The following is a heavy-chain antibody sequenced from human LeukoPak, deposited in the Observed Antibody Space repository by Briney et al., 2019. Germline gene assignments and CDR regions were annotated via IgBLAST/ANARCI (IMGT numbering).Heavy chain of an antibody. CDR3: AREEFNYYDSSGYYFFDY. Sequence: ASVKVSCKASGYTFTSYGISWVRQAPGQGLEWMGWISAYNGNTSYAQKFQGRVTMTRDMSTSTVYMELSSLRSEDTAVYYCAREEFNYYDSSGYYFFDYWGQGTLVTVSS. D-gene: IGHD3-22*01. CDR2: ISAYNGNT. CDR1: GYTFTSYG. V-gene: IGHV1-18*01. J-gene: IGHJ4*02.